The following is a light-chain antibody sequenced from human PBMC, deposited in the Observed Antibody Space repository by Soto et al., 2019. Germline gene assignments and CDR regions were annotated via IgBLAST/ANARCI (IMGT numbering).Light chain of an antibody. V-gene: IGKV1-5*03. Sequence: DIQMTQSPSTLSASVGDRVTITCQASQSISSWLAWYQQKPGKAPNLLIYKASSLESGVPSRFSGSGSGTEFTLTISSLQPDDFATYYCQQYNTYSITFGQGTRLEIK. CDR2: KAS. CDR1: QSISSW. J-gene: IGKJ5*01. CDR3: QQYNTYSIT.